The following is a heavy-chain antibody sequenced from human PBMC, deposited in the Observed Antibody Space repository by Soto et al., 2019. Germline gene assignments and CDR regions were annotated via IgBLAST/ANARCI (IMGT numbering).Heavy chain of an antibody. CDR1: GGTFSSYA. Sequence: SVKVSCKASGGTFSSYAISWVRQAPGQGLEWMGGIIPIFGTANYAQKFQGRVTITADESTSTAYMELSSLRSEDTAVYYCARGPTNIVVVPAASRGVFHYWGPGTLVTVYS. CDR3: ARGPTNIVVVPAASRGVFHY. J-gene: IGHJ4*02. V-gene: IGHV1-69*13. CDR2: IIPIFGTA. D-gene: IGHD2-2*01.